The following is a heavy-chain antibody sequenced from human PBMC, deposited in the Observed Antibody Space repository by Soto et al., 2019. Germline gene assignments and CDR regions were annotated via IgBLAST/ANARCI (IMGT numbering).Heavy chain of an antibody. Sequence: GASVKVCCKASGYTFTSYAMHWVRQAPGQRLGWMGWINAGNGNTKYSQKFQGRVTITRDTSASTAYMELSSLRSEDTAVYYCAVNGDFWSGDNFDYWGQGTLVTVSS. CDR3: AVNGDFWSGDNFDY. CDR1: GYTFTSYA. D-gene: IGHD3-3*01. V-gene: IGHV1-3*01. J-gene: IGHJ4*02. CDR2: INAGNGNT.